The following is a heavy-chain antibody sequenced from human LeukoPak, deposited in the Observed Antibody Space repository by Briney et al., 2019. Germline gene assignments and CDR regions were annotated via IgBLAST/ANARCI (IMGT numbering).Heavy chain of an antibody. CDR3: ARGDLWSGHDAFDI. CDR1: GFTFSSYS. CDR2: ISSSSSYI. D-gene: IGHD3-3*01. J-gene: IGHJ3*02. V-gene: IGHV3-21*01. Sequence: GGSLRLSCVASGFTFSSYSMNWVRQAPGKGLEWVSSISSSSSYIYYADSVKGRFTISRDNAKNSLYLQMNSLRAEDTAVYYCARGDLWSGHDAFDIWGQGTMVTVSS.